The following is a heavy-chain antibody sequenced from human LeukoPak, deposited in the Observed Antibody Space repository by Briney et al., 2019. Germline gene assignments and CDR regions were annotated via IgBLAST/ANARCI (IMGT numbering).Heavy chain of an antibody. CDR1: GFTFSSYG. V-gene: IGHV3-74*01. CDR3: ARVSGLGMNEYYQH. D-gene: IGHD3-10*01. J-gene: IGHJ1*01. Sequence: GGSLRLSCAASGFTFSSYGMHWVRQAPGKGLVRVSRINNEGTTISYADSVKGRFTISRDNAKNTLYLQMNSLRAEDTAVYYCARVSGLGMNEYYQHWGQGTLVTVAS. CDR2: INNEGTTI.